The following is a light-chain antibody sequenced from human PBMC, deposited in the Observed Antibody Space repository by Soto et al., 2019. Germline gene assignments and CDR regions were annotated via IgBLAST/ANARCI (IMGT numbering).Light chain of an antibody. CDR1: QSVSSN. Sequence: EIVMTQSPATLSVSPGERATLSCRASQSVSSNLAWYQHKPGQAPSLLIYDASTRASGIPARFSGSGSRTELTLPNSSAQSEDFEVYYYEEYNNYPLLTFAGGAKVEVK. CDR2: DAS. V-gene: IGKV3D-15*01. J-gene: IGKJ4*01. CDR3: EEYNNYPLLT.